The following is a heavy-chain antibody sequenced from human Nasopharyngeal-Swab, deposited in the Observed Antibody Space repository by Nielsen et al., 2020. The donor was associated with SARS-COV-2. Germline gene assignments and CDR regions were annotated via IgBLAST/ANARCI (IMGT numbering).Heavy chain of an antibody. CDR3: ATAYNGNYYWDY. Sequence: KLSCKGSGFSFSSYCIGWVRQMPGKGLEWMGIMYPRDSDTRYSPSFQGQVTISADKSISTAYLQWSSLKASDTAMYYCATAYNGNYYWDYWGQGTLVTVSS. CDR1: GFSFSSYC. CDR2: MYPRDSDT. D-gene: IGHD1-7*01. V-gene: IGHV5-51*01. J-gene: IGHJ4*02.